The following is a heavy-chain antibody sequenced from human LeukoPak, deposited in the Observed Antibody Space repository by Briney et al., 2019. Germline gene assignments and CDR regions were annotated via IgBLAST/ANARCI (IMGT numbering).Heavy chain of an antibody. J-gene: IGHJ4*02. CDR1: GFTFSTYW. V-gene: IGHV3-7*01. CDR3: ARAHSSSWNY. CDR2: IKQDGSEK. D-gene: IGHD6-13*01. Sequence: GGSLRLSCAASGFTFSTYWMSWVRQAPGKGLEWVANIKQDGSEKYYVVSVEGRFTISRDNAKNSLYLQMNSLRAEDTAVYYCARAHSSSWNYWGQGTLVTVSS.